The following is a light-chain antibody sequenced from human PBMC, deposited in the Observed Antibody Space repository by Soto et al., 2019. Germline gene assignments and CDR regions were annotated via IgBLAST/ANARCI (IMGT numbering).Light chain of an antibody. CDR1: QNVSSK. Sequence: EIVMTQSPAPLSVSPGERATLSCRASQNVSSKLAWYQQKPGQAPRLLIYSASTRATGIPARFSGSGSGTALTLTISSLQSEDVSVYYCQQYNNWPPMYTFGQGPKLEIK. CDR2: SAS. J-gene: IGKJ2*01. CDR3: QQYNNWPPMYT. V-gene: IGKV3-15*01.